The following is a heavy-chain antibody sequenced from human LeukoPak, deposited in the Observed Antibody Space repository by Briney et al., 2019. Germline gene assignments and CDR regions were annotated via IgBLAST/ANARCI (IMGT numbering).Heavy chain of an antibody. J-gene: IGHJ3*02. V-gene: IGHV4-59*01. CDR1: GGSITSYY. CDR2: IYHSGST. Sequence: SSETLSLTCNVSGGSITSYYWSWIRQPPGKGLEWIGYIYHSGSTNYNPSLKSRVTISADTSKNQFSLRLNSVTAADTAVYYCARGAGSVAFGIWGQGTVVTVSS. CDR3: ARGAGSVAFGI. D-gene: IGHD3-10*01.